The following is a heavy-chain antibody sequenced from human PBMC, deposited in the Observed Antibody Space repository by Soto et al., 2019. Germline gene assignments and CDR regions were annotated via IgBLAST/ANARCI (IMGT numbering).Heavy chain of an antibody. J-gene: IGHJ4*02. D-gene: IGHD3-16*01. CDR1: GFTFSSYW. V-gene: IGHV3-7*01. CDR3: AKAGMVYAYNY. Sequence: GGSLRLSCAASGFTFSSYWMSWVRQAPGKGLEWVANIKPDGSEKYYVDSVKGRFTISRDNAKKSLSLQMNSLRAEDTAVYYCAKAGMVYAYNYWGQGTLVTVSS. CDR2: IKPDGSEK.